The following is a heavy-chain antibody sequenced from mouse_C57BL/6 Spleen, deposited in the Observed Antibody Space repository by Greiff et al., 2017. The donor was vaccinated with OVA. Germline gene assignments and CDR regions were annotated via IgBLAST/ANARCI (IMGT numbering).Heavy chain of an antibody. V-gene: IGHV2-4*01. Sequence: VQLQESGPGLVQPSQSLSITCTVSGFSLTSYGVHWVRQPPGKGLEWLGVIWSGGSTDYNAAFISRLSISKDNSKSQVFFKMNSLQADDTAIYYCAKNYYGSSYEGFDVWGTGTTVTVSS. D-gene: IGHD1-1*01. CDR1: GFSLTSYG. CDR3: AKNYYGSSYEGFDV. CDR2: IWSGGST. J-gene: IGHJ1*03.